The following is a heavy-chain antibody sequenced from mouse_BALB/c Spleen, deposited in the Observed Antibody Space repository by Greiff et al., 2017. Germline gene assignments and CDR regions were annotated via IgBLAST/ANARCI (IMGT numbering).Heavy chain of an antibody. CDR3: ARNWDEAY. D-gene: IGHD4-1*01. CDR1: GFNIKDTY. CDR2: IDPANGNT. V-gene: IGHV14-3*02. Sequence: VQLKESGAELVKPGASVKLSCTASGFNIKDTYMHWVKQRPEQGLEWIGRIDPANGNTKYDPKFQGKATITADTSSNTAYLQLSSLTSEDTAVYYCARNWDEAYWGQGTLVTVSA. J-gene: IGHJ3*01.